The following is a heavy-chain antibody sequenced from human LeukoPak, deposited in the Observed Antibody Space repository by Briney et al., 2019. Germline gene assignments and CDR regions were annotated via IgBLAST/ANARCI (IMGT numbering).Heavy chain of an antibody. D-gene: IGHD5-24*01. V-gene: IGHV4-34*01. CDR3: ARVGRWLQLSYYFDY. Sequence: PGGSLRLSCAASGFTFSSYAMSWVRQAPGKGLEWIGEINHSGSTNYNPSLKSRVTISVDTSKNQFSLKLSSVTAADTAVYYCARVGRWLQLSYYFDYWGQGTLVTVSS. CDR2: INHSGST. CDR1: GFTFSSYA. J-gene: IGHJ4*02.